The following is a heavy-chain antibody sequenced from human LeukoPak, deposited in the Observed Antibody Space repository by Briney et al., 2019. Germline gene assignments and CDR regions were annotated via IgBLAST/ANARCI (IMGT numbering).Heavy chain of an antibody. CDR2: IYYSGST. V-gene: IGHV4-30-4*08. J-gene: IGHJ4*02. CDR1: GGSISSGDYY. CDR3: ARDPAYGGNPGFDY. D-gene: IGHD4-23*01. Sequence: SETLSLTCTVSGGSISSGDYYWSWIRQPPGKGLEWIGYIYYSGSTYYNPSLKSRVTISVDTSKNQFSLKLSSVPAADTAVYYCARDPAYGGNPGFDYWGQGTLVTVSS.